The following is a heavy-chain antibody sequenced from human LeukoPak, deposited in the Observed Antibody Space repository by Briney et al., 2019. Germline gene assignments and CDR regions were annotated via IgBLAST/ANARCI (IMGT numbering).Heavy chain of an antibody. Sequence: ASVKVSCKASGYTFTGYYMHWVRQAPGQGLEWMGWINPNSGGTNYAQKFQGRVTMTRDTSISTAYMELSRLRSDDTAVYYCARAPGIFGVVIPRPDYWRQGTLVTVSS. D-gene: IGHD3-3*01. CDR1: GYTFTGYY. CDR3: ARAPGIFGVVIPRPDY. J-gene: IGHJ4*02. CDR2: INPNSGGT. V-gene: IGHV1-2*02.